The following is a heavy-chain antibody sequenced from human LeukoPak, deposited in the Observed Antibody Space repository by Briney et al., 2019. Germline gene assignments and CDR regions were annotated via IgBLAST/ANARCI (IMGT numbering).Heavy chain of an antibody. CDR1: GFTFSNYW. Sequence: PGGSLRLSCAAPGFTFSNYWMSWVRQAPGKGLEWVANIKQDGREKYYVDSGKGRFTISRDNAKNSLYLQMNSLRVEDTAVYYCARYYASGNFDYWGQGTLVTVSS. V-gene: IGHV3-7*04. CDR3: ARYYASGNFDY. CDR2: IKQDGREK. D-gene: IGHD3-10*01. J-gene: IGHJ4*02.